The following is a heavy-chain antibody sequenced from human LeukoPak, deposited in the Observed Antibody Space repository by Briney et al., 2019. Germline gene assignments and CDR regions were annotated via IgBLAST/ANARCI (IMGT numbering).Heavy chain of an antibody. CDR3: ARSTPPCITGKYYSYSSTMET. CDR1: GYSISSGYY. CDR2: IYHSGNT. V-gene: IGHV4-38-2*02. J-gene: IGHJ6*03. D-gene: IGHD1-20*01. Sequence: SETLSLTCTVSGYSISSGYYWGWIRQPPGKGLEWIGSIYHSGNTYYNPSLKSRVTISVDTSQNQFSLKLSSVTAPDTAVYYRARSTPPCITGKYYSYSSTMETWGKETTVTVSS.